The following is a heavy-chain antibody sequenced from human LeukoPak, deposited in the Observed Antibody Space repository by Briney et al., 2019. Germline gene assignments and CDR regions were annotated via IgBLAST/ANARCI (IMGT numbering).Heavy chain of an antibody. CDR3: ARGGGSGSYYQRELDY. CDR1: GITFSNSW. V-gene: IGHV3-7*01. J-gene: IGHJ4*02. D-gene: IGHD3-10*01. CDR2: IQEDGSEK. Sequence: GGSLRLSCSASGITFSNSWMCWVPQAPGKGLEWVANIQEDGSEKYYVISVKGRFTISRDNAKNSLYLQMNSLRAEHTAVYYCARGGGSGSYYQRELDYWGQGTLVTVSS.